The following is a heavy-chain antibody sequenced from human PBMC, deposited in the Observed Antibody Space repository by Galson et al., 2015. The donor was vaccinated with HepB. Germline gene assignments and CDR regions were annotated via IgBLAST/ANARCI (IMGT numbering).Heavy chain of an antibody. J-gene: IGHJ6*02. V-gene: IGHV3-13*05. D-gene: IGHD2-2*01. CDR1: GFTFSSYD. Sequence: SLRLSCAASGFTFSSYDMHWVRQATGKGLEWVSAIGTAGDPYYPGSVKGRFTISRENAKNSLYLQMNSLRAGDTAVYYCARYCSSTSCYGREDYGMDVWGQGTTVTVSS. CDR2: IGTAGDP. CDR3: ARYCSSTSCYGREDYGMDV.